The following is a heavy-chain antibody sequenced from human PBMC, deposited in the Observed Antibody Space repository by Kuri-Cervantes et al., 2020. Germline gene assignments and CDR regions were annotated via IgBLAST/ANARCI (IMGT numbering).Heavy chain of an antibody. J-gene: IGHJ6*02. CDR3: ARDGGGAVNPYYGMDV. Sequence: GGSLRLSCAASGFTFSSYGMHWVRQAPGKGLEWVAVIWYDGSNKYYADSVKGRFTISRDNSKNTLYLQMNSLRAEDTAVYYCARDGGGAVNPYYGMDVWGQGTTVTVSS. CDR1: GFTFSSYG. D-gene: IGHD3-16*01. CDR2: IWYDGSNK. V-gene: IGHV3-33*01.